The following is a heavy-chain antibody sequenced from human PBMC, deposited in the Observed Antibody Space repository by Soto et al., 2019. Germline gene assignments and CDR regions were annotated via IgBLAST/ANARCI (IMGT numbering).Heavy chain of an antibody. CDR1: GGSLRSFY. Sequence: SETLSLTCTVSGGSLRSFYWSWIRQPPGKGLEWIGYSFYTGGIRNNPSLESRVTISLDTSTNQFSLRLSSVTAADTDVYYCARVGELWLWCDYYYNGMDVWGQGTTVTVSS. V-gene: IGHV4-59*01. J-gene: IGHJ6*02. D-gene: IGHD5-18*01. CDR2: SFYTGGI. CDR3: ARVGELWLWCDYYYNGMDV.